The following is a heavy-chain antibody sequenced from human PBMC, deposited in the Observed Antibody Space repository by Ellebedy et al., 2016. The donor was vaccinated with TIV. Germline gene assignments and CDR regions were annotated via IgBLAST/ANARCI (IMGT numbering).Heavy chain of an antibody. CDR2: IKQDGSDK. CDR1: GFTFSGFW. V-gene: IGHV3-7*03. CDR3: ARGAGTFDF. Sequence: GESLKISCAASGFTFSGFWMSWVRQAQGKGLEWVANIKQDGSDKYYVDSVKGRFTISRDNAKNSLYLQMNSLRVEDTAVYYCARGAGTFDFWGQGTLVIVSS. J-gene: IGHJ4*02. D-gene: IGHD6-13*01.